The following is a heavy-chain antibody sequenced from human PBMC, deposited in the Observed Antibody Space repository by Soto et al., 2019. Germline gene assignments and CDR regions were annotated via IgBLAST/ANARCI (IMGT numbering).Heavy chain of an antibody. V-gene: IGHV4-4*07. CDR2: IFSSGST. Sequence: KPSETLSLTCTVSGSSINTFYWSWVRQPAGKGLEWIGRIFSSGSTSFNPSLESRVAMSVDTSKNHFSLNLSSVTAADMAVYYCAREGSYSAYNFAHGIQLWSFDFWGQGALVTVSS. CDR3: AREGSYSAYNFAHGIQLWSFDF. CDR1: GSSINTFY. D-gene: IGHD5-12*01. J-gene: IGHJ4*02.